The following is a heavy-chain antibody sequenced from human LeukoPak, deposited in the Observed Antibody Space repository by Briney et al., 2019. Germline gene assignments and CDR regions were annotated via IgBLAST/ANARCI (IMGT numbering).Heavy chain of an antibody. V-gene: IGHV4-31*03. CDR2: IYYSGST. D-gene: IGHD3-3*01. Sequence: SETLPLTCTVSGGSISSGGYYWSWIRQHPGKGLEWIGYIYYSGSTYYNPSLKSRVTISVDTSKNQFSLKLSSVTAADTAVYYCARTDTYYDFWSGYRGYYFDYWGQGTLVTVSS. CDR3: ARTDTYYDFWSGYRGYYFDY. J-gene: IGHJ4*02. CDR1: GGSISSGGYY.